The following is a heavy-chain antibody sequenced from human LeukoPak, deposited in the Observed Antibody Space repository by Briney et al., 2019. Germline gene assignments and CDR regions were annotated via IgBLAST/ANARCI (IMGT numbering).Heavy chain of an antibody. V-gene: IGHV1-2*02. CDR2: INPNSGGT. J-gene: IGHJ5*02. Sequence: ASVKVSCKPSGYTFTGYYLHWVRQAPGQGLEWMGWINPNSGGTNYAQKFQGRVTMTRDTSISTAYMELSRLRSDDTAVYYCARSRVGGTYYSRFDPWGQRTLVTVSS. CDR1: GYTFTGYY. CDR3: ARSRVGGTYYSRFDP. D-gene: IGHD1-26*01.